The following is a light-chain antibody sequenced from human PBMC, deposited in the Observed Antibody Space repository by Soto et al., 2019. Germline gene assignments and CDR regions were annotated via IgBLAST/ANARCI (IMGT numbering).Light chain of an antibody. CDR1: SSNIGSNS. J-gene: IGLJ3*02. Sequence: QSVLTQPPSASGTPGQRVTISCSGSSSNIGSNSVYWYQQLPGTAPKLLISVDNQRPSGVPDRFSGSKSGTSASLAISGLRSEDEAEYYCSVWEDNVDGWVFGGGTKLTVL. CDR3: SVWEDNVDGWV. CDR2: VDN. V-gene: IGLV1-47*02.